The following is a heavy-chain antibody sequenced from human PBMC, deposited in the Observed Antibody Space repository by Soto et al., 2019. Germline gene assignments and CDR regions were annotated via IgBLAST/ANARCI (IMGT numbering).Heavy chain of an antibody. D-gene: IGHD6-13*01. V-gene: IGHV5-51*01. Sequence: GESLKISCKGSGYSFTSYWIGWVRQMPGKGLEWMGIIYPGDSDTRYSPSFQGQVTISADKSISTAYLQWSSLKASDTAMYYCAGHQSSSWYRGSYGMDVWGQGTTVTVSS. CDR2: IYPGDSDT. J-gene: IGHJ6*02. CDR1: GYSFTSYW. CDR3: AGHQSSSWYRGSYGMDV.